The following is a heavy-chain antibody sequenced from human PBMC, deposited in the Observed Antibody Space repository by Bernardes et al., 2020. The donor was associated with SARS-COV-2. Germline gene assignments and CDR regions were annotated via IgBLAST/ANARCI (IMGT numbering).Heavy chain of an antibody. J-gene: IGHJ1*01. CDR2: ISADGRTI. CDR3: ARAGYYRFDL. V-gene: IGHV3-74*01. Sequence: GGSLRLSCAPSGFTFNDYCMHWVRQAPGKRLVWVAGISADGRTIDYADSVKGRFTISRDNAQNTLYLQMNSLTAEDTAVYYCARAGYYRFDLWGQGTLVTVSS. D-gene: IGHD3-10*01. CDR1: GFTFNDYC.